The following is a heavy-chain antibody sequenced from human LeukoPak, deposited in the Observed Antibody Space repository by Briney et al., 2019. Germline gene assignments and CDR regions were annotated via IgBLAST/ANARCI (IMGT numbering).Heavy chain of an antibody. CDR1: GYTFTSYD. D-gene: IGHD2-15*01. CDR3: ARGRSPDFDY. CDR2: MNPNSGNT. J-gene: IGHJ4*02. Sequence: ASVKVSCKASGYTFTSYDINWVRQAPGQGLEWMGWMNPNSGNTGYAQKSQGRVTMTRNTSISTAYMELSSLRSEDTAVYYCARGRSPDFDYWGQGTLVTVSS. V-gene: IGHV1-8*01.